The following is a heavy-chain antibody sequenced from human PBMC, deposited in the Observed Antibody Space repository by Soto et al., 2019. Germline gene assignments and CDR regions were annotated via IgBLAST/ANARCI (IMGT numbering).Heavy chain of an antibody. CDR3: AKGDNLGPKTGYAFDP. CDR1: GDSVSSNNAA. CDR2: TYYRSKWHS. D-gene: IGHD5-12*01. Sequence: SQTLSLTCAISGDSVSSNNAAWNWIRQSPSRGLEWLGRTYYRSKWHSGYAVSVRSRISISPDTSNNQFSLQLNSVTPEDTAVYFCAKGDNLGPKTGYAFDPWGQGIMVTVSS. J-gene: IGHJ5*02. V-gene: IGHV6-1*01.